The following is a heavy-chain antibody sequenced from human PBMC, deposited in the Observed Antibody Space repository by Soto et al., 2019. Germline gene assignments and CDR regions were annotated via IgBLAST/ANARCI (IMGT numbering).Heavy chain of an antibody. J-gene: IGHJ6*02. V-gene: IGHV1-2*04. CDR1: GYTFTGYY. D-gene: IGHD2-15*01. CDR2: INPNSGGT. Sequence: ASVKVSCKASGYTFTGYYMHWVLQAPGQGLEWMGWINPNSGGTNYAQKFQGWVTMTRDTSISTAYMELSRLRSDDTAVYYCAREVVAAMGYYYGMDVWGQGTTVTVSS. CDR3: AREVVAAMGYYYGMDV.